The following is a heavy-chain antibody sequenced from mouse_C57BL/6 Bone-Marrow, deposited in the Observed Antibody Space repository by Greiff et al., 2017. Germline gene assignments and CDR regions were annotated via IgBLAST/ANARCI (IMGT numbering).Heavy chain of an antibody. Sequence: VQLQQPGAELVRPGSSVKLSCKASGYTFTSYWVDWVKQRPGQGLEWIGNIYPSDSETHYNQKFKDKATLTVDKSSSTAYMQLSSLTSADSAVYYCARHYYGSSYGGAYWGQGTLVTVSA. CDR1: GYTFTSYW. CDR2: IYPSDSET. V-gene: IGHV1-61*01. D-gene: IGHD1-1*01. CDR3: ARHYYGSSYGGAY. J-gene: IGHJ3*01.